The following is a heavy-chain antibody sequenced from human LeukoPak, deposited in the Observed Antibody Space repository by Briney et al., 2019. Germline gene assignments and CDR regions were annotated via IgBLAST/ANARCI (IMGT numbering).Heavy chain of an antibody. V-gene: IGHV3-21*01. CDR1: GFTFSSYS. CDR2: ISSSSSYI. D-gene: IGHD1-26*01. Sequence: GGSLSLSCAAPGFTFSSYSMNWVRQAPGRGLEWVSPISSSSSYIYYADSVKGRFTISRDNAKNSLYLQMNSLRAEGTAVYYCARDGGRGGFDYWGQGTLVTVSS. CDR3: ARDGGRGGFDY. J-gene: IGHJ4*02.